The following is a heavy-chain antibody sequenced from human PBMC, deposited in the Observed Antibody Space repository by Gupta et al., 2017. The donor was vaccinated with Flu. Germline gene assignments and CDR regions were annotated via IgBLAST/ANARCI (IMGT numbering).Heavy chain of an antibody. V-gene: IGHV1-46*03. CDR2: INPSGGST. CDR3: ARGPGRSDAFDI. J-gene: IGHJ3*02. Sequence: VRQAPGQGLEWMGIINPSGGSTSYAQKFQGRVTMTRDTSTSTVYMELSSLRSEDTAVYYCARGPGRSDAFDIWGQGTMVTVSS.